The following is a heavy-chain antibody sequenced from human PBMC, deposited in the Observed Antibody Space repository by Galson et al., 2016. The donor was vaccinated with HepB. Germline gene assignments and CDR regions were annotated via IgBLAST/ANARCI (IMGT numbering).Heavy chain of an antibody. D-gene: IGHD3-22*01. V-gene: IGHV3-30*18. CDR2: ISYDGSNK. J-gene: IGHJ4*02. CDR3: AKDFAYYDSSGYYPDY. Sequence: SLRLSCAASGFTFSSYGMHWVRQAPGKGLEWVAVISYDGSNKCYADSVKGRFTISRDNSKNTLYLQMNSLRAEDTAVYYCAKDFAYYDSSGYYPDYWGQGTLVTVSS. CDR1: GFTFSSYG.